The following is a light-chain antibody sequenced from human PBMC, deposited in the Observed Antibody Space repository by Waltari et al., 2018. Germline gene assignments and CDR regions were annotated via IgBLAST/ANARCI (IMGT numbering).Light chain of an antibody. V-gene: IGLV2-23*02. CDR1: SSDVGSYHY. CDR2: EFN. CDR3: CSYAGSSTFVV. J-gene: IGLJ3*02. Sequence: QSALTQPASVSGSPGQSITISCTGTSSDVGSYHYVALYQQRPGKAPKLLVYEFNKRPSGASHRFYGSKYGNTASLTISGLQAEDEADYHCCSYAGSSTFVVFGGGTKVTVL.